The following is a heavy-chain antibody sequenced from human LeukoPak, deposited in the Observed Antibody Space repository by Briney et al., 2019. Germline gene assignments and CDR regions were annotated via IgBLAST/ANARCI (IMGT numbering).Heavy chain of an antibody. D-gene: IGHD3-3*01. Sequence: GGSLRLSCAASGFTFSSYGMHWVRQAPGKGLEWVAVIWYDGSNKYYADSVKGRFTISRDNSKNTLYLQMNSLRAEDTAVYYCAKDLVNNYDFWSGYYIGFDYWGQGTLVTVAS. CDR2: IWYDGSNK. V-gene: IGHV3-33*06. CDR3: AKDLVNNYDFWSGYYIGFDY. CDR1: GFTFSSYG. J-gene: IGHJ4*02.